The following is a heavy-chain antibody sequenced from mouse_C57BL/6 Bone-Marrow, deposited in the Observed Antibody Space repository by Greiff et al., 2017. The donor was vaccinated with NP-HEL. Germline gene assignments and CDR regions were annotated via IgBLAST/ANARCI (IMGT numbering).Heavy chain of an antibody. D-gene: IGHD2-4*01. CDR1: GYSITSDY. CDR3: AGVSYDYDERIFAY. CDR2: ISYSGST. Sequence: EVKLQESGPGLAKPSQTLSLTCSATGYSITSDYLNWIRKFPGNKLEYMGYISYSGSTYYNPSLKRRISITRDTSKNQYHLQLNSVTTEDTATYYCAGVSYDYDERIFAYWGQGTLVTVSA. J-gene: IGHJ3*01. V-gene: IGHV3-8*01.